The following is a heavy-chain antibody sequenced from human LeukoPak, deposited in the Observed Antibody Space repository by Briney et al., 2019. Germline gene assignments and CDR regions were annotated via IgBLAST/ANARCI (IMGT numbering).Heavy chain of an antibody. Sequence: PGGSLRPSCAASGFTFSSYAMHWVRQAPGKGLEWVAVISYDGSNKYYADSVKGRFTISRDNSKNTLYLQMNSLRAEDTAVYYCARDTRFSWFDPWGQGTLVTVSS. CDR2: ISYDGSNK. V-gene: IGHV3-30-3*01. CDR1: GFTFSSYA. CDR3: ARDTRFSWFDP. J-gene: IGHJ5*02.